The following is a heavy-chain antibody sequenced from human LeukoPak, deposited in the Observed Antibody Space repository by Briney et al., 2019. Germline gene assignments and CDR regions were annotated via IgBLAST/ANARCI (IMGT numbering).Heavy chain of an antibody. D-gene: IGHD1-26*01. CDR2: INWNSGSI. Sequence: RPGGSLRLSCAASGFTFDDFGMSWVRQAPGKGLEWVSGINWNSGSIGYADSVKGRFTISRDNAKTSLYLQMNSLRAEDTALSYCARDRGSFLPEFDYWGQGTLVTVSS. CDR3: ARDRGSFLPEFDY. V-gene: IGHV3-20*04. CDR1: GFTFDDFG. J-gene: IGHJ4*02.